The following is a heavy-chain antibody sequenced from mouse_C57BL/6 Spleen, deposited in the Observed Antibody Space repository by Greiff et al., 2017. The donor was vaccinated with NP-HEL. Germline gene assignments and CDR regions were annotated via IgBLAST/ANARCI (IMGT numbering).Heavy chain of an antibody. V-gene: IGHV1-67*01. Sequence: QVQLQQSGPELVRPGVSVKISCKGSGYTFTDYAMHWVKQSHAKSLEWIGVISTYYGDASYNQKFKDKATLTVDKSSSTAYMQLSSLTSEDSAVYYCARANYYGTATLFAYWGQGTLVTVSA. CDR3: ARANYYGTATLFAY. D-gene: IGHD2-1*01. CDR1: GYTFTDYA. J-gene: IGHJ3*01. CDR2: ISTYYGDA.